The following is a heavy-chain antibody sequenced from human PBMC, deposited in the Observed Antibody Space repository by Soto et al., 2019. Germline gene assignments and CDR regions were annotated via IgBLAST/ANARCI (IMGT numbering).Heavy chain of an antibody. V-gene: IGHV1-69*02. CDR2: IIPVSGIA. CDR3: ARSIAAPDTGVKEE. Sequence: QVHLVQSGAELRKPGSSVKVSCKAAGGTFSSYTITWVRQAPGQGFEWMGRIIPVSGIAHYAQRFQGRVTMTVDKSTSTAYMELSNLKSEDTAVYYCARSIAAPDTGVKEEWGQGTLVTVSS. CDR1: GGTFSSYT. J-gene: IGHJ4*02. D-gene: IGHD6-13*01.